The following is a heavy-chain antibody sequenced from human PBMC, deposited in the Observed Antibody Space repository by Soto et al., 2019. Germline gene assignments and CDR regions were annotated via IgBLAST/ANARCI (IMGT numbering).Heavy chain of an antibody. Sequence: GASVKVSCKASGYTFTGYYMHWVRQAPGQGLEWMGWINPNSGCTNYAQKFQGRVTMTRDTYISTAYMELSRLRSDDTAVCYCARDFFSYYGSGRKMGCGYWGQGTLVTVSS. CDR1: GYTFTGYY. CDR3: ARDFFSYYGSGRKMGCGY. J-gene: IGHJ4*02. D-gene: IGHD3-10*01. CDR2: INPNSGCT. V-gene: IGHV1-2*02.